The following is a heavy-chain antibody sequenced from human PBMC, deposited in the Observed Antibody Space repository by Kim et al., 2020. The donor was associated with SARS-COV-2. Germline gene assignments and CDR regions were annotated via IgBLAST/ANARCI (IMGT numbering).Heavy chain of an antibody. Sequence: PSLTSRVTNSVDTSKNQFSLKLGAVTAADTAVYYCASLYRSSSVFIDHWGQGTLVTVSS. J-gene: IGHJ4*02. V-gene: IGHV4-39*01. D-gene: IGHD6-6*01. CDR3: ASLYRSSSVFIDH.